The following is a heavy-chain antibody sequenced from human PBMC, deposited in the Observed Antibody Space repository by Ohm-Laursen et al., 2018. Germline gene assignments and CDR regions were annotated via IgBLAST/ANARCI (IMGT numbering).Heavy chain of an antibody. D-gene: IGHD4-23*01. V-gene: IGHV1-18*01. J-gene: IGHJ6*02. CDR3: ARALRWSSGEAYGLDV. CDR2: ISAYSGNT. Sequence: SVKVSCTASGYTFTSYGISWARQAPGQGLEWMGWISAYSGNTNHAQKFQGRVTMTTDTSTSTVYMELRSLRSDDTAVYFCARALRWSSGEAYGLDVWGQGTTVTVSS. CDR1: GYTFTSYG.